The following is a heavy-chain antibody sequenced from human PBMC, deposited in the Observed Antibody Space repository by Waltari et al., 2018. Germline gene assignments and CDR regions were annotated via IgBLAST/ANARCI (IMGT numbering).Heavy chain of an antibody. CDR2: TFYRSKWYT. D-gene: IGHD1-1*01. Sequence: QVHLQQSGPGLLNPSQTLSLTCAISGDSVSSTTAAFNWVRQSPARGLEWLVRTFYRSKWYTTYADSVKGRITINADTSKNQFSLLMNSVTPGDTAVYYCARYTDATAALDFWGQGTLITVSS. CDR3: ARYTDATAALDF. CDR1: GDSVSSTTAA. J-gene: IGHJ4*02. V-gene: IGHV6-1*01.